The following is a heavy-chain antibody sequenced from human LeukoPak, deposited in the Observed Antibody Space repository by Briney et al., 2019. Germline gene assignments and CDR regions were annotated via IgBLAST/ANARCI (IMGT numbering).Heavy chain of an antibody. D-gene: IGHD7-27*01. Sequence: GGSLRLSCAASGFTFSTYTMNWVRQAPGKGLEWVSSISHSSTSIYYTDSVKGRFTISRDNAKNSLYLPMNSLRAEDTAVYYCASVIGAWGQGPLDNWGQGTLVTVSS. CDR3: ASVIGAWGQGPLDN. V-gene: IGHV3-21*01. CDR2: ISHSSTSI. J-gene: IGHJ4*02. CDR1: GFTFSTYT.